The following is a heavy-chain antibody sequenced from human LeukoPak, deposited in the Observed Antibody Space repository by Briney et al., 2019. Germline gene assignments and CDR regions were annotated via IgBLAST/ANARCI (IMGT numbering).Heavy chain of an antibody. V-gene: IGHV5-51*01. CDR2: IYPGDSDT. CDR1: GYNFATYW. J-gene: IGHJ3*02. CDR3: AKLGGYDILTGDAFDI. D-gene: IGHD3-9*01. Sequence: GESLKISCKGSGYNFATYWIVWVRQMPGKGLEWMGVIYPGDSDTRYSPSFQGLVTISADKSITTAYLQWSSLKASDTAMYYCAKLGGYDILTGDAFDIWGQGTMVTVSS.